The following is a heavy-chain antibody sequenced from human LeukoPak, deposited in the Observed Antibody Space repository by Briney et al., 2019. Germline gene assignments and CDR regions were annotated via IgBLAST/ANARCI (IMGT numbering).Heavy chain of an antibody. V-gene: IGHV3-21*04. J-gene: IGHJ4*02. CDR2: ISSSSSYI. CDR3: ARDSQDYGDYYFDY. CDR1: GFTFSSYS. D-gene: IGHD4-17*01. Sequence: GGSLRLSCAASGFTFSSYSMNWVRQAPGKGLEWVSSISSSSSYIYYADSVKGRFTISRDNSKSTLYLQMNSLRAEDTAVYYCARDSQDYGDYYFDYWGQGTLVTVSS.